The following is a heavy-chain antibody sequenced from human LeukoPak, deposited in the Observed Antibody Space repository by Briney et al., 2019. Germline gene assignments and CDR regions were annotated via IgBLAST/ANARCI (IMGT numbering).Heavy chain of an antibody. J-gene: IGHJ4*02. CDR2: LDSNNGVT. CDR1: AYTFTGYY. CDR3: ARDSRVAADY. V-gene: IGHV1-2*06. D-gene: IGHD6-19*01. Sequence: ASVKVASKASAYTFTGYYLHWERQAPGQVLECVGRLDSNNGVTIYAQAFQDRVTMTRDTSMSTAYMELSRLTSDDTAVYYCARDSRVAADYWGQGTLVTVSS.